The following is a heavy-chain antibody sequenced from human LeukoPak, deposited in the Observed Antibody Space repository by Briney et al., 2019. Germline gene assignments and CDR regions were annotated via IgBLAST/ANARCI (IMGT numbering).Heavy chain of an antibody. J-gene: IGHJ4*02. D-gene: IGHD3-3*01. CDR1: GGSFSGYY. CDR2: INHSGTT. V-gene: IGHV4-34*01. Sequence: SETLSLTCAVYGGSFSGYYWSWIRQPPEKGLEWIGEINHSGTTNSNPSLKNRVTISVDTSKDQFSLKLSSVTAADTAVYYCARTQVWSGYYPYYFDYWGQGALVTVSS. CDR3: ARTQVWSGYYPYYFDY.